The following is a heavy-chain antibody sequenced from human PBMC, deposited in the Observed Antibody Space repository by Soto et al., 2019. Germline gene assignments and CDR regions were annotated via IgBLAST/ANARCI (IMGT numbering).Heavy chain of an antibody. CDR2: IYYSGST. D-gene: IGHD2-2*01. CDR1: GGSISSGGYY. Sequence: QVQLQESGPGLVKPSQTLSLTCTVSGGSISSGGYYWSWIRQHPGKGLEWIGYIYYSGSTYYNPSLKGRVTISVDTSRNQFPLKLSSVTAADTAVYYCALLVVVPAHMEGGKLPSDAFDIWGQGTMVTVSS. J-gene: IGHJ3*02. CDR3: ALLVVVPAHMEGGKLPSDAFDI. V-gene: IGHV4-31*03.